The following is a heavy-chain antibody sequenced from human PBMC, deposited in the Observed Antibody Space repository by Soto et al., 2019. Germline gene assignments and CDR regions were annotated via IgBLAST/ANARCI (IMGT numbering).Heavy chain of an antibody. CDR2: IYYSGST. V-gene: IGHV4-39*01. CDR1: GGSISSGSYY. CDR3: ARQPAGYSGSQHHFDY. D-gene: IGHD6-13*01. Sequence: SETLSLTCTVSGGSISSGSYYWGWIRQPPGKGLERIGSIYYSGSTYYNPSLKSRVPISVDTSKNQFSLRLSSVTAADTAVYYCARQPAGYSGSQHHFDYWGQGTLVTVSS. J-gene: IGHJ4*02.